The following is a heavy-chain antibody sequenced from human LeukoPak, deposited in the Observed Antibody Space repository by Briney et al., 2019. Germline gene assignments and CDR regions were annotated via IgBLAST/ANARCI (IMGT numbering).Heavy chain of an antibody. Sequence: GESLKTSCKGAGYSFTSYWIGWVRQMPGKGLEWMGFIYPGDSDTRYSPSFQGQVTISADKSISTAYLQWSSLKASDTAMYHCASGIGLNYFDYWGQGTLVTVSS. J-gene: IGHJ4*02. CDR1: GYSFTSYW. CDR2: IYPGDSDT. D-gene: IGHD6-19*01. CDR3: ASGIGLNYFDY. V-gene: IGHV5-51*01.